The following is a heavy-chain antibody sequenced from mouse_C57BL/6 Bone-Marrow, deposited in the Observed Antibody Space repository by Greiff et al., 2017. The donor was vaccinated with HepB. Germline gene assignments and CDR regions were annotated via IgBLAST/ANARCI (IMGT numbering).Heavy chain of an antibody. J-gene: IGHJ1*03. CDR1: GYAFTNYL. D-gene: IGHD1-1*01. CDR3: AREGDYGSSYWYFDV. Sequence: QAQLQQSGAELVRPGTSVKVSCKASGYAFTNYLIEWVKQRPGQGLEWIGVINPGSGGTNYNEKFKGKATLTADKSSSTAYMQLSSLTSEDSAVYFCAREGDYGSSYWYFDVWGTGTTVTVSS. V-gene: IGHV1-54*01. CDR2: INPGSGGT.